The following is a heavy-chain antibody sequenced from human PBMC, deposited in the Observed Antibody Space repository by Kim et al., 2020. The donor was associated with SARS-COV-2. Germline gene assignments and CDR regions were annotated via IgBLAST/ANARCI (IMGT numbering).Heavy chain of an antibody. V-gene: IGHV3-30*07. J-gene: IGHJ6*02. CDR3: ARDRDGYSYGSSGMDV. Sequence: VKGRFTISGDNSKNTVYLQMNSLRAEDTAVYYCARDRDGYSYGSSGMDVWGQGTTVTVSS. D-gene: IGHD5-18*01.